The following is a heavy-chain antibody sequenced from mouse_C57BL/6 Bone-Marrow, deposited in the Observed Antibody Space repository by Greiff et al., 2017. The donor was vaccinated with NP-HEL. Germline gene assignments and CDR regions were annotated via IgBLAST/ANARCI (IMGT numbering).Heavy chain of an antibody. CDR3: ARGDY. CDR2: IDPSDSYT. D-gene: IGHD3-3*01. CDR1: GYTFTSYW. V-gene: IGHV1-69*01. J-gene: IGHJ3*01. Sequence: QVQLQQPGAELVMPGASVKLSCKASGYTFTSYWMHWVKQRPGQGLEWIGEIDPSDSYTNYNQKFKGKATLTVDKSSSTAYMQLSSLSSEDSAVYYCARGDYWGQGTLVTVSA.